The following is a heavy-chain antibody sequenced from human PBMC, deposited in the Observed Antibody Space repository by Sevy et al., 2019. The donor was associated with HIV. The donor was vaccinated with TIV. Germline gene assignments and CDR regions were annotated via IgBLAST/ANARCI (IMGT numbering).Heavy chain of an antibody. Sequence: GGSLRLSCAASGFTFSNAWMSWVRQAPGKGLEWVGRIKSKTDGGTTDYAAPVNGRFTISRDDSKNTLYLQMNSLKTEDTAVYYCTAVLLWFGELIFWGQGTLVTVSS. J-gene: IGHJ4*02. V-gene: IGHV3-15*01. CDR2: IKSKTDGGTT. D-gene: IGHD3-10*01. CDR3: TAVLLWFGELIF. CDR1: GFTFSNAW.